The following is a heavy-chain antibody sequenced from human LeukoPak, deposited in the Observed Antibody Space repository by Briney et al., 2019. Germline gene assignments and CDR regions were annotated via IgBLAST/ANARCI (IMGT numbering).Heavy chain of an antibody. CDR3: AREGYYDILTGYYSY. CDR2: ISSSSSYI. D-gene: IGHD3-9*01. CDR1: GFTFSSYS. Sequence: PGGSLTLSCAPSGFTFSSYSMNWVRHAPGKGLEWVSSISSSSSYIYYADSVKGRFTISRDNAKNSLYLQMNSLRAEDTAVYYCAREGYYDILTGYYSYWGQGTLVTVSS. J-gene: IGHJ4*02. V-gene: IGHV3-21*01.